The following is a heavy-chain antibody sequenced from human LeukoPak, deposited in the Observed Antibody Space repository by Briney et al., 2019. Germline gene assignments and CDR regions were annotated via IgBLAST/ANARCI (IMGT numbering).Heavy chain of an antibody. CDR2: IKSKTDGGTT. V-gene: IGHV3-15*01. Sequence: GGSLRLSCAASGFTFSNAWMSWVRQAPGKGREWVGRIKSKTDGGTTDYAAPVKGRFTISRDDSKNTLYLQMNSLKTEDTAVYYCTTTYYYDSSGYYYCVYWGQGTLVTVSS. CDR1: GFTFSNAW. CDR3: TTTYYYDSSGYYYCVY. D-gene: IGHD3-22*01. J-gene: IGHJ4*02.